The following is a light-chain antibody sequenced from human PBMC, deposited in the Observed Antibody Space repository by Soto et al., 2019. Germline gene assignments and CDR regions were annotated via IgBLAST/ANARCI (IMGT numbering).Light chain of an antibody. CDR3: QQYSTYWT. Sequence: IQLTQSPSSLSASVGDRVTITCRASQSISSWLARYQQKPGKAPKLLIYDASSLESGVPSRFSGSGSGTEFTLTISSLHPDDFAAYYCQQYSTYWTFGQGTKVDIK. V-gene: IGKV1-5*01. CDR2: DAS. J-gene: IGKJ1*01. CDR1: QSISSW.